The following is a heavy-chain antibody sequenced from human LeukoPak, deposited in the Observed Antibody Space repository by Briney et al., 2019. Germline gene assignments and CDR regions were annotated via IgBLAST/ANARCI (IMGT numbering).Heavy chain of an antibody. D-gene: IGHD2-8*02. V-gene: IGHV4-39*01. J-gene: IGHJ4*02. CDR3: ARRTTRSTGRYFDY. CDR1: GGSISSSSYY. Sequence: SETLSLTCTVSGGSISSSSYYWGWIRQPPGKGLEWIGSIYYSGSTYYNPSLKSRVTISVDTSKNQFSLKLSSVTAADTAVYFCARRTTRSTGRYFDYWGQGTLVTVSS. CDR2: IYYSGST.